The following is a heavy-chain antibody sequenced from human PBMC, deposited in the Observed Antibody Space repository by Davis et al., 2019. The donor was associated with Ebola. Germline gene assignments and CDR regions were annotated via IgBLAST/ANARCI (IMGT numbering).Heavy chain of an antibody. Sequence: MPSETLSLTCTVSGGSISSYYWSWIRQPPGKGLEWIGYIYYSGSTNYNPSLKSRVTISVDTSKNQLSLKLSSVTAADTAVYYCASPNSSGYLAFDIWGQGTMVTVSS. J-gene: IGHJ3*02. D-gene: IGHD3-22*01. CDR3: ASPNSSGYLAFDI. CDR1: GGSISSYY. V-gene: IGHV4-59*01. CDR2: IYYSGST.